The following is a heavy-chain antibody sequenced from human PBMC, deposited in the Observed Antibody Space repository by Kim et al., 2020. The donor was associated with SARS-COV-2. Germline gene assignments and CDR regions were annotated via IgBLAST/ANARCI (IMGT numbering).Heavy chain of an antibody. D-gene: IGHD6-13*01. V-gene: IGHV3-11*01. J-gene: IGHJ5*01. Sequence: YDADSVKGRFTISRDNTKNLVYLQMNSLRAEDTATYYWAKDPGLAAAGTDSWGQGTLVTVS. CDR3: AKDPGLAAAGTDS.